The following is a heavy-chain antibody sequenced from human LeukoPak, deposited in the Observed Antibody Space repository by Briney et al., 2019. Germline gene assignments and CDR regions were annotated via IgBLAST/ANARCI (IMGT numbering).Heavy chain of an antibody. Sequence: SETQSLTCTVSGGSISSYYWSWIRQPPGKGLEWIGYIYTSGSTNYNPSLKSRVTISVDTSKNQFSLKLSSVTAADTAVYYCARRGYYDSSGYLVDAFDIWGQGTMVTVSS. D-gene: IGHD3-22*01. J-gene: IGHJ3*02. CDR2: IYTSGST. CDR1: GGSISSYY. CDR3: ARRGYYDSSGYLVDAFDI. V-gene: IGHV4-4*09.